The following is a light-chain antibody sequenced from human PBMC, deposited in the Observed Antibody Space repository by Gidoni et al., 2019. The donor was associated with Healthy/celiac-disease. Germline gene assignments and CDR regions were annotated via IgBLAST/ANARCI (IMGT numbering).Light chain of an antibody. Sequence: IVLPPSPCTLSLSPGERATLSCRASQSVSSSYLAWYQQKPGQAPRLLIYGASSRATGTPDRCSGSGAGTDFTTTISRLDHEDSAVYYWQQYGSSPTFGQGTKVEIK. V-gene: IGKV3-20*01. CDR2: GAS. CDR1: QSVSSSY. CDR3: QQYGSSPT. J-gene: IGKJ1*01.